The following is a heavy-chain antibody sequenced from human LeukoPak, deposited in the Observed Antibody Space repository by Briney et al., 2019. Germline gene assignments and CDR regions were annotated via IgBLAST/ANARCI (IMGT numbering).Heavy chain of an antibody. D-gene: IGHD3-16*01. V-gene: IGHV4-59*01. CDR2: IYYSGST. CDR3: ASVRGYLGDYFDY. CDR1: GGSISSYY. J-gene: IGHJ4*02. Sequence: SETLSLTCTVSGGSISSYYWSWIRQPPGKGLEWIGYIYYSGSTNYNPSLKSRVTISVDTSTNQFSLKLSSVTAADTAVYYCASVRGYLGDYFDYWGQGTLVTVSS.